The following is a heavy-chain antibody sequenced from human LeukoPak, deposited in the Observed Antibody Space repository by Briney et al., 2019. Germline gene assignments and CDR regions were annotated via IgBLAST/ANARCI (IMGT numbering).Heavy chain of an antibody. J-gene: IGHJ4*02. CDR3: ARVGVVVPAAIDIVVVVAANGLFDY. CDR2: IGAYNGNT. Sequence: ASVKVSCKASGYTFTSYGISWVRQAPGQGLEWMGWIGAYNGNTNYAQKLQGRVTMTTDTSTSTAYMELRSLRSDDTAVYYCARVGVVVPAAIDIVVVVAANGLFDYWGQGTLVTVSS. D-gene: IGHD2-15*01. V-gene: IGHV1-18*04. CDR1: GYTFTSYG.